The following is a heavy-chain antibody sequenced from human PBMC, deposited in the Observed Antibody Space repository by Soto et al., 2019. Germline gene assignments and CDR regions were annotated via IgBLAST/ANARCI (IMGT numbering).Heavy chain of an antibody. J-gene: IGHJ5*02. V-gene: IGHV1-18*04. CDR3: ARVRAITGTYDNQFDP. CDR1: GYTFTGYG. CDR2: ISAYNGNT. D-gene: IGHD1-7*01. Sequence: ASVKVSCKASGYTFTGYGISWVRQAPGQGLEWMGWISAYNGNTNYAQKLQGRVTMTTDTSTSTAYMELRSLRSDDTAVYYCARVRAITGTYDNQFDPWAQGILVT.